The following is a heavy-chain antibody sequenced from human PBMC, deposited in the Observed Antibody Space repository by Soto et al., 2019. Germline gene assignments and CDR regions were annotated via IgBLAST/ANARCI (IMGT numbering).Heavy chain of an antibody. J-gene: IGHJ6*01. CDR2: INPNRGGT. Sequence: ASVKVSCNASGYNFTGYYMHWARQAPVQGREWMGSINPNRGGTNYAKKYQGRVTITSDTSISTAYMELIRLRSDYTAVYYFARSGYSSGWPVPYYYYGMDVWGQGTTVTVSS. V-gene: IGHV1-2*02. D-gene: IGHD6-25*01. CDR3: ARSGYSSGWPVPYYYYGMDV. CDR1: GYNFTGYY.